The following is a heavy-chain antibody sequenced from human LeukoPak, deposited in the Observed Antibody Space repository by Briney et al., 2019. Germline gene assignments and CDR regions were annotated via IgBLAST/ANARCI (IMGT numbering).Heavy chain of an antibody. V-gene: IGHV3-48*01. CDR1: GITFITNI. CDR2: ITNSGSTT. J-gene: IGHJ4*02. CDR3: ASGRYGSSAGDFDF. Sequence: GGSLRLSCAASGITFITNIMNGGRQAPGKWLGWGSYITNSGSTTYYADSVKGRVTVSRDNAKNSLYLQMNSLRAEDTAVYYCASGRYGSSAGDFDFWGQGTLVTVSS. D-gene: IGHD6-19*01.